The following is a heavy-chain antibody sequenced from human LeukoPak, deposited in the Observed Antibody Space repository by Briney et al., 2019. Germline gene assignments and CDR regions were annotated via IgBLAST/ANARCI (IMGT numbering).Heavy chain of an antibody. D-gene: IGHD6-19*01. Sequence: GGSLRLSCGASGFTFSSYGMSWVRQAPGKGVEWVSAISGSGGSTYYADSVKRRFTISRDNSKNTLYLQMNSLRAEDTAVYYCARARAYSSGRQGRYYYYMDVWGKGTTVTVSS. CDR1: GFTFSSYG. CDR3: ARARAYSSGRQGRYYYYMDV. V-gene: IGHV3-23*01. J-gene: IGHJ6*03. CDR2: ISGSGGST.